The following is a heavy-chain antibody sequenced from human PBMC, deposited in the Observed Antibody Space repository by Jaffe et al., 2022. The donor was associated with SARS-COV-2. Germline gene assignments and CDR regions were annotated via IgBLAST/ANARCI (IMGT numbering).Heavy chain of an antibody. CDR3: AKHAQTHDILTGRKARGYYMDV. J-gene: IGHJ6*03. CDR2: ISGSGDST. D-gene: IGHD3-9*01. Sequence: EVQLVESGGGLVQPGGSLRLSCAASRFTFHNYVMNWVRQAPGKGLEWVSTISGSGDSTYYADSVKGRFTISRDNSEKTLYLQMNSLRAEDTAVYYCAKHAQTHDILTGRKARGYYMDVWGKGTTVTVSS. CDR1: RFTFHNYV. V-gene: IGHV3-23*04.